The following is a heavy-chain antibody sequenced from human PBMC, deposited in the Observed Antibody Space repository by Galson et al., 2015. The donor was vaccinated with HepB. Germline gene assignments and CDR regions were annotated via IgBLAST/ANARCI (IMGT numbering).Heavy chain of an antibody. V-gene: IGHV4-39*02. CDR2: IYDSGRT. CDR1: GGSISSSDYY. Sequence: SETLSLTCTVSGGSISSSDYYWGWIRQPPGKGLEWIGNIYDSGRTYNNPSLKSRVTITIDTSKKQYSLRLSSVTAADTALYYCATEVGYSSGWRPFDSWGQGTLVTVSS. D-gene: IGHD6-19*01. J-gene: IGHJ4*02. CDR3: ATEVGYSSGWRPFDS.